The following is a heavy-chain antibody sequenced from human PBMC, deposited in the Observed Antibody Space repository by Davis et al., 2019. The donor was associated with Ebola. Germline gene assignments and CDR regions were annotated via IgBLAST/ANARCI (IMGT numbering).Heavy chain of an antibody. CDR3: ARDLGDIVLVPAALDY. J-gene: IGHJ4*02. Sequence: GESLKISCAASGFTFSDYYMSWIRQAPGKGLEWVSSISSSSSYIYYADSVKGRFTISRDNAKNSLYLQMNSLRAEDTAVYYCARDLGDIVLVPAALDYWGQGTLVTVSS. CDR2: ISSSSSYI. CDR1: GFTFSDYY. V-gene: IGHV3-11*06. D-gene: IGHD2-2*01.